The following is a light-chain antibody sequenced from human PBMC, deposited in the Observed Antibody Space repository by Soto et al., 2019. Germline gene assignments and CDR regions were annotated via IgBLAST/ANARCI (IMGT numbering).Light chain of an antibody. J-gene: IGLJ1*01. V-gene: IGLV2-14*01. CDR2: EVS. CDR1: SSDVGGYDY. CDR3: QLWDSVSDHYYV. Sequence: QSVLTQPASVSGSPGQSLTISCTGTSSDVGGYDYVSWYQQRPGKAPTLMISEVSNRPSGVSNRFSGSKSGNTASLTISRVEAGDEADYYCQLWDSVSDHYYVFGAGTKVTVL.